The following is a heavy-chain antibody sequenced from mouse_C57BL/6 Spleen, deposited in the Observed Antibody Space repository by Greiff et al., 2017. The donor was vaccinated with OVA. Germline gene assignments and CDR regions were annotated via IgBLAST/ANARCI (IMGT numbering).Heavy chain of an antibody. D-gene: IGHD5-1*01. CDR3: ARWSTPYYFDY. CDR1: GYAFTNYL. V-gene: IGHV1-54*01. Sequence: VMLVESGAELVRPGTSVKVSCKASGYAFTNYLIEWVKQRPGQGLEWIGVINPGSGGTNYNEKFKGKATLTADKSSSTAYMQLSSLTSEDSAVYFCARWSTPYYFDYWGQGTTLTVSS. CDR2: INPGSGGT. J-gene: IGHJ2*01.